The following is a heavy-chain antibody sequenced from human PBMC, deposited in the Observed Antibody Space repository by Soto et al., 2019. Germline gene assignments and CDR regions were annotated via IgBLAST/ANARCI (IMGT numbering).Heavy chain of an antibody. CDR2: INPSGGST. V-gene: IGHV1-46*01. D-gene: IGHD2-2*02. Sequence: GASVKVSCKASGYTFTSYYMHWVRQAPGQGLEWMGIINPSGGSTSYAQKFQGRVTMTGDTSTSTVYMELSSLRSEDTAVYYCARDRVYCSSTSCYTFRALSRPYYYGMDVWGQGTTVTVSS. CDR3: ARDRVYCSSTSCYTFRALSRPYYYGMDV. J-gene: IGHJ6*02. CDR1: GYTFTSYY.